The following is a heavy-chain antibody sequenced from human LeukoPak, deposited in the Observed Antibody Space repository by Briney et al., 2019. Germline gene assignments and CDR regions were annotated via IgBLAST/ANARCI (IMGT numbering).Heavy chain of an antibody. CDR1: GGSISSYY. V-gene: IGHV4-59*01. CDR3: ARGRYNWNHRATEYYFDY. Sequence: SETLSLTCTVSGGSISSYYWSWIRQPPGKGLEWIGYIYYSGSTNYNPSLKSRVTISVDTSKNQFSLKLSSVTAADTAVYYCARGRYNWNHRATEYYFDYWGQGTLVTVSS. D-gene: IGHD1-14*01. J-gene: IGHJ4*02. CDR2: IYYSGST.